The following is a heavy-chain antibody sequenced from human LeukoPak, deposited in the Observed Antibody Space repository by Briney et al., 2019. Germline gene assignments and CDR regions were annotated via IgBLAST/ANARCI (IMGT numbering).Heavy chain of an antibody. CDR1: GFTFRSFA. Sequence: RWGLRLSCAASGFTFRSFAMSWVRQAPGKGREWVSAIGGSGGSTYYADSVKGRFTISRDNFKNTLYVQMNSPRAQDTAVYYCAKGSSTVTTVDHWGQGTLVTVCS. CDR3: AKGSSTVTTVDH. D-gene: IGHD5-24*01. J-gene: IGHJ4*02. V-gene: IGHV3-23*01. CDR2: IGGSGGST.